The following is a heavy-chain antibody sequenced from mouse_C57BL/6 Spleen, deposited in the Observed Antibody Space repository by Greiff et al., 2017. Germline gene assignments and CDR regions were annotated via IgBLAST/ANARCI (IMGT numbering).Heavy chain of an antibody. V-gene: IGHV1-55*01. CDR3: ARSRDYDGAMDY. CDR2: IYPGSGST. Sequence: QVQLQQPGAELVKPGASVKMSCKASGYTFTSYWITWVKQRPGQGLEWIGDIYPGSGSTNYNEKFKSKATLTVDTSSSTAYMQLSSLTSEDSAVDYCARSRDYDGAMDYWGKGTSVTVSS. CDR1: GYTFTSYW. D-gene: IGHD2-4*01. J-gene: IGHJ4*01.